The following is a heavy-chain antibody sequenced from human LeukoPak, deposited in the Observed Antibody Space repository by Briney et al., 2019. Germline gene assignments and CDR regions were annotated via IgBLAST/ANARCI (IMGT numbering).Heavy chain of an antibody. V-gene: IGHV3-23*01. CDR1: GFTFSDYA. J-gene: IGHJ4*02. CDR3: AKGTHSGAYCPFDY. D-gene: IGHD1-26*01. Sequence: GGSLRLSCGASGFTFSDYAMSWVRQAPGKGLEWVSGINDNGSTRFYAASVKGRFTSSRDNPKNTLYLQMNGLRVEDTAVYYCAKGTHSGAYCPFDYWGQGTLVTVSS. CDR2: INDNGSTR.